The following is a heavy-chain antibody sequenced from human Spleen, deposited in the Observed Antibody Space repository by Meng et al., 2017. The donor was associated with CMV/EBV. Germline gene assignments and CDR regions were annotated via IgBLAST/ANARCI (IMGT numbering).Heavy chain of an antibody. V-gene: IGHV1-69*04. CDR3: ARLSDGTLRFDY. Sequence: CKASGGKFSTNAFSWVRQPPGQGLEWMGKIIPLADIVNYAPGFQGRVTITADKSTSTVYMEVSSLKSDDTAVYYCARLSDGTLRFDYWGQGTLVTVSS. J-gene: IGHJ4*02. CDR1: GGKFSTNA. D-gene: IGHD1-1*01. CDR2: IIPLADIV.